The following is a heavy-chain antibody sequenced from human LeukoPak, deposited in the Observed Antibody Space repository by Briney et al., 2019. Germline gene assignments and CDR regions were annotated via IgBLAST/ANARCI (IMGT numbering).Heavy chain of an antibody. CDR3: AKVEITAIGY. D-gene: IGHD2-2*02. CDR2: IGGSESST. Sequence: GGSLRLSCAASGFNFRSYSMTWVRQAPGKGLEWVSAIGGSESSTYYAASVKGRFTISRDNSKNTLYLQMNSLRAEDTAVYYCAKVEITAIGYWGQGTLVTVSS. CDR1: GFNFRSYS. J-gene: IGHJ4*02. V-gene: IGHV3-23*01.